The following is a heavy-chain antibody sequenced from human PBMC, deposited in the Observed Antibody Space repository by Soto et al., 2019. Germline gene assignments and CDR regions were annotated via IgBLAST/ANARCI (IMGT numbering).Heavy chain of an antibody. CDR1: GFTFSSYG. V-gene: IGHV3-30*03. D-gene: IGHD3-16*01. J-gene: IGHJ4*02. Sequence: QVQLVESGGGVVQPGRSLRLSCAASGFTFSSYGMHWVRQAPGKGLEWVALISNDGSNKYYVDSVKGRFTISRDNSKNPLYRQMNSLRAEDTAVYYCGGGHYFSDYWGQGTLITVSS. CDR3: GGGHYFSDY. CDR2: ISNDGSNK.